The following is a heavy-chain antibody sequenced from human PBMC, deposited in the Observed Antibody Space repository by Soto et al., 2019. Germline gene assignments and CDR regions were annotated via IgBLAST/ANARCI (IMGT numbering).Heavy chain of an antibody. V-gene: IGHV4-34*01. CDR3: ARGGLVVPAANDY. J-gene: IGHJ4*02. D-gene: IGHD2-2*01. CDR2: INHSGST. CDR1: GGSFSGYY. Sequence: PSETLSLTCAVYGGSFSGYYWSWIRQPPGKGLEWIGEINHSGSTNYNPSLKSRVTISVDTSKNQFSLKLSSVTAADTAVYYCARGGLVVPAANDYWGQGTLVTVSS.